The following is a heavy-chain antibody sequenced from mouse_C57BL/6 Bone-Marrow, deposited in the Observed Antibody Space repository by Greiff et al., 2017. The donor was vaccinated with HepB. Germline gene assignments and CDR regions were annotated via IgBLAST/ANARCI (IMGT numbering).Heavy chain of an antibody. D-gene: IGHD1-1*01. CDR1: GYAFSSYW. CDR2: IYPGDGDT. J-gene: IGHJ2*01. Sequence: VQGVESGAELVKPGASVKISCKASGYAFSSYWMNWVKQRPGKGLEWIGQIYPGDGDTNYNGKFKGKATLTADKSSSTAYMQLSSLTSEDSAVYFCASAPSYYGSFDYWGRGTTLTVSS. CDR3: ASAPSYYGSFDY. V-gene: IGHV1-80*01.